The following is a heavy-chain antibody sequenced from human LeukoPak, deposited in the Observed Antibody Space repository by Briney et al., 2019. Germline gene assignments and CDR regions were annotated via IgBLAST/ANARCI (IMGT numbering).Heavy chain of an antibody. CDR2: ISSSSGVTI. CDR3: ARSSSGWYYFDN. D-gene: IGHD6-19*01. Sequence: GGSLRLSCAVSGFTFSNYEMNWVRQAPGKGLEWVSYISSSSGVTIYYADSVKGRFTISRDNAKNSLYLQMNSLRAEDTAVYYCARSSSGWYYFDNWGQGILVTVSS. J-gene: IGHJ4*02. V-gene: IGHV3-48*03. CDR1: GFTFSNYE.